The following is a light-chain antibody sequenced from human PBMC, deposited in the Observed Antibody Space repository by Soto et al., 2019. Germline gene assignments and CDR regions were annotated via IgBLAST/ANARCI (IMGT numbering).Light chain of an antibody. V-gene: IGLV2-18*02. CDR3: QSYDTGLTGHVL. Sequence: QSALTQPPSVSASPGQSVTIPCTATSSDVGAYNRVSWYQQYPGTPPKLMISEVNNRPSGVPDRFSGSKSDTSASLAITGLQIDDEADYYCQSYDTGLTGHVLFGGGTQLTVL. J-gene: IGLJ2*01. CDR1: SSDVGAYNR. CDR2: EVN.